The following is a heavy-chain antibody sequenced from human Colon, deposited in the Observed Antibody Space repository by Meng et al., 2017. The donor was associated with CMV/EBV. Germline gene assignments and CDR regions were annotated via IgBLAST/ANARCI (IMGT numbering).Heavy chain of an antibody. D-gene: IGHD1-14*01. CDR1: GGSNSGYY. Sequence: QGQVMESGPGLRKPAGTLSLSCIVSGGSNSGYYWNWIRQSPGKGLEGIGYIYYKGGNGGTYYNPSLKSRVTMSVDTSKNQFSLKMTSVTAADTAVYYCVRDKSNRLDFWGQGTLVTVSS. V-gene: IGHV4-59*01. CDR3: VRDKSNRLDF. CDR2: IYYKGGNGGT. J-gene: IGHJ4*02.